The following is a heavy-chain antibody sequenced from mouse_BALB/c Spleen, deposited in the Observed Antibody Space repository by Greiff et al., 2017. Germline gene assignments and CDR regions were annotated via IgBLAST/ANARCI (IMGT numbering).Heavy chain of an antibody. D-gene: IGHD1-2*01. V-gene: IGHV3-2*02. CDR3: AIIHYYGYLDY. CDR1: GYSITSDYA. Sequence: VQLQQSGPGLVKPSQSLSLTCTVTGYSITSDYAWNWIRQFPGNKLEWMGYISYSGSTSYNPSLKSRISITRDTSKNQFFLQLNSVTTEDTATYYCAIIHYYGYLDYWGQGTTLTVSS. CDR2: ISYSGST. J-gene: IGHJ2*01.